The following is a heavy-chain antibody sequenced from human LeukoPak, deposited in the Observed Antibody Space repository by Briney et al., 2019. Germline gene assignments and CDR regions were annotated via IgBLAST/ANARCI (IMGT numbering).Heavy chain of an antibody. D-gene: IGHD2-2*01. CDR2: ISSSGSTI. J-gene: IGHJ6*04. Sequence: GGSLRLSCAASGFTVRSNYMSWVRQAPGKGLEWVSYISSSGSTIYYADSVKGRFTISRDNAKNSLYLQMNSLRAEDTAVYYCARDSGLVPAADGYYYYYGMDVWGKGTTVTVSS. CDR3: ARDSGLVPAADGYYYYYGMDV. V-gene: IGHV3-11*04. CDR1: GFTVRSNY.